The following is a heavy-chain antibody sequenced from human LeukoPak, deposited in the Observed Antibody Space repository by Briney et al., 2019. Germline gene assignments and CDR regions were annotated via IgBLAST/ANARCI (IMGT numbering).Heavy chain of an antibody. CDR1: GFTFSSYG. V-gene: IGHV3-30*03. Sequence: GGSLRLSCAASGFTFSSYGMHWVRQAPGKGLEWVAVISYDGSNKYYADSVKGRFTISRDNSKNTLYLQMNSLRAEDTAVYYCARDGPYSTSSTHPPWGQGTLVTVSS. D-gene: IGHD6-6*01. CDR2: ISYDGSNK. J-gene: IGHJ5*02. CDR3: ARDGPYSTSSTHPP.